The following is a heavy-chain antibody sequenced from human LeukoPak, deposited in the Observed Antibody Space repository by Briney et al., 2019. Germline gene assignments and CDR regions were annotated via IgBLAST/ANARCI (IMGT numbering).Heavy chain of an antibody. Sequence: SETLSLTCTVSGGSVSSGSYYWSWIRQPPGKGLEWIGYIYYSGSTNYNPSLKSRVTISVDTSKNQFSLKLSSVTAADTAVYYCARVHGSGSYYNEPYNWFDPWGQGTLVTVSS. CDR2: IYYSGST. CDR3: ARVHGSGSYYNEPYNWFDP. J-gene: IGHJ5*02. CDR1: GGSVSSGSYY. D-gene: IGHD3-10*01. V-gene: IGHV4-61*01.